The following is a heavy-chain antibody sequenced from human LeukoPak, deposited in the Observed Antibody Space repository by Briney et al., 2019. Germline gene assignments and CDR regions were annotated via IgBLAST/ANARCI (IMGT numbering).Heavy chain of an antibody. V-gene: IGHV3-21*01. CDR2: IGSSSSYI. D-gene: IGHD1-1*01. J-gene: IGHJ4*02. CDR3: ARSHWRSPYYFDY. CDR1: GYTFSSYS. Sequence: GGSLRLSCAASGYTFSSYSMNWVRQAPGKGLEWVSSIGSSSSYIYYADSVKGRFTISRDNSKNTLYLQMNSLRAEDTAVYYCARSHWRSPYYFDYWGQGTLVTVSS.